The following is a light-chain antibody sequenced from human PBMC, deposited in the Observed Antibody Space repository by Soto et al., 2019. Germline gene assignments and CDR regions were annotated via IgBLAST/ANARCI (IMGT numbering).Light chain of an antibody. CDR3: SSYTSRSNVV. V-gene: IGLV2-14*03. CDR1: SSDIGDYNF. Sequence: QSALTQPASVSGSPGQSITISCTGTSSDIGDYNFVSWFHQHPGKAPKLIIYEVYNRPSGVSNRFSGSKSGNPASLTISGLQAEDEADYYCSSYTSRSNVVFGGGTKLTVL. J-gene: IGLJ2*01. CDR2: EVY.